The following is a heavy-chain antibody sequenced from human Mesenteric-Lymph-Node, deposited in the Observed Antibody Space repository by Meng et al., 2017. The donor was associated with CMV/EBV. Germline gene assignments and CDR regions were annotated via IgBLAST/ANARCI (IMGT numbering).Heavy chain of an antibody. CDR1: GGSISSSSCY. D-gene: IGHD1-26*01. CDR2: IYYSGST. CDR3: ARQYGGSSTYFDY. Sequence: SGGSISSSSCYWGWIRQAPGKGLEWIGSIYYSGSTYYNPSLKSRVTISVDTSKNQFSLKLSSVTAADTAVYYCARQYGGSSTYFDYWGQGTLVTVSS. V-gene: IGHV4-39*01. J-gene: IGHJ4*02.